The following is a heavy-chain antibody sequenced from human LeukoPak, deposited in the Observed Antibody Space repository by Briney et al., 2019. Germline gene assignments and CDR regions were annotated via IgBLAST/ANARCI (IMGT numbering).Heavy chain of an antibody. CDR3: ASLVAARPLYYMDV. J-gene: IGHJ6*03. D-gene: IGHD6-6*01. Sequence: KTGGSLRLSCAASGFTFSSYSMNWVRQAPGKGLEWVSSISSSSSYIYYADSVKGRFTISRDNAKHSLYLQMNSLRAEDTAVYYCASLVAARPLYYMDVWGKGTTVTVSS. V-gene: IGHV3-21*01. CDR2: ISSSSSYI. CDR1: GFTFSSYS.